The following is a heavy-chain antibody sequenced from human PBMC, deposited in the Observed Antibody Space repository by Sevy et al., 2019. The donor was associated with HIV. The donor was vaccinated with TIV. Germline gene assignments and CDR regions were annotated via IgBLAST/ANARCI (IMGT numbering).Heavy chain of an antibody. V-gene: IGHV4-59*11. CDR2: TCDSGAT. CDR3: GRDNWGSVDS. Sequence: SETLSLTCTVSGGSINDQCWSWIRLPPGKGLEWIGYTCDSGATNYNPSLKSRLTISIDKSKSQFSLKLTSVTAADTAVYYCGRDNWGSVDSWGQGTMVTVSS. J-gene: IGHJ3*01. D-gene: IGHD7-27*01. CDR1: GGSINDQC.